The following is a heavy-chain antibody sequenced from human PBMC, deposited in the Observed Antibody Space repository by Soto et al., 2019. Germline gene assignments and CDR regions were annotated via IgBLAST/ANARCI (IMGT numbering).Heavy chain of an antibody. D-gene: IGHD2-8*01. J-gene: IGHJ4*02. V-gene: IGHV1-69*06. CDR1: GDTFTTNS. CDR2: IIPVVGTT. Sequence: QVQLVQSGAEVKKPGSSVKVSCNASGDTFTTNSLNWVRQAPGQGLEWMGGIIPVVGTTKYAQKYQDRVTITGDKSTNTAYMELSSLRSDDTAVYYCARGLLYATTYFDYWGQGTPVTVSS. CDR3: ARGLLYATTYFDY.